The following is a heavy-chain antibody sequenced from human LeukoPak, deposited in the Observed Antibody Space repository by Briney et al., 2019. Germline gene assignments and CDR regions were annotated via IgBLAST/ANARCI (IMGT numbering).Heavy chain of an antibody. Sequence: ASVKVSCKTSGYTFTSYDINWGRQATGQGLEWMGWMNPNSGNTGYAQDFQGRVTITTNTSISTAYMELSSLRSQDTAVYYCARGRYRPTDFDHWGQGTLVTVCS. V-gene: IGHV1-8*01. CDR2: MNPNSGNT. J-gene: IGHJ4*02. CDR1: GYTFTSYD. D-gene: IGHD5-12*01. CDR3: ARGRYRPTDFDH.